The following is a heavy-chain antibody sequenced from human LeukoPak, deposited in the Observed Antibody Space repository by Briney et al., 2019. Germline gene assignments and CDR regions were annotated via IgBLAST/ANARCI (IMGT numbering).Heavy chain of an antibody. D-gene: IGHD1-26*01. CDR2: ISAYNGNT. Sequence: AASVKVSCKASGYTFTSYGISWVRQAPGQGLEWMGWISAYNGNTNYAQKLQGRVTMTTDTSTSTDYMELSSLRSEDTAVYYCARDNSVGDTAWWFDPWGQETLVTVSS. CDR1: GYTFTSYG. J-gene: IGHJ5*02. V-gene: IGHV1-18*01. CDR3: ARDNSVGDTAWWFDP.